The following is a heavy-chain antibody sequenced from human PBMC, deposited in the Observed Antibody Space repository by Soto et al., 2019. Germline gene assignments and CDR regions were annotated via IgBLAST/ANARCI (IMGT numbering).Heavy chain of an antibody. CDR2: IYYSGST. CDR3: ARDHRGYCSSTSCYKGLSWFDP. D-gene: IGHD2-2*02. J-gene: IGHJ5*02. Sequence: SETLSLTCTVSGGSISSYCWNWIRQPPGKGLEWIGYIYYSGSTNYNPSLKSRVTISVDTSKNQFSLKLSSVTAADTAVYYCARDHRGYCSSTSCYKGLSWFDPWGQGTLVTVSS. V-gene: IGHV4-59*01. CDR1: GGSISSYC.